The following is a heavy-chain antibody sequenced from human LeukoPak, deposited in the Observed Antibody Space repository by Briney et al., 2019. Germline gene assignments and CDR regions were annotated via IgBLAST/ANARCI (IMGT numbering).Heavy chain of an antibody. V-gene: IGHV4-59*01. J-gene: IGHJ4*02. D-gene: IGHD6-13*01. Sequence: PSETLSLTCTVSGGSISSYYWSWIRQPPGKGLEWIGYIYYSGSTNYNPSLKSRVTISVDTSKNQFSLKLSSVTAADTAVYYCGAATENYFDYWGQGTLVTASS. CDR3: GAATENYFDY. CDR1: GGSISSYY. CDR2: IYYSGST.